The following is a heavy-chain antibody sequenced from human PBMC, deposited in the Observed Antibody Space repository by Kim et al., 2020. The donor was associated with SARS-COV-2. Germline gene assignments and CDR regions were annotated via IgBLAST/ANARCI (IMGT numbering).Heavy chain of an antibody. CDR3: AKDDSSSWYSMSYYGMDV. Sequence: KGRFTISRDNTKNTLYLQMNSMRAEDTAVYYCAKDDSSSWYSMSYYGMDVWGQGTTVTVSS. D-gene: IGHD6-13*01. V-gene: IGHV3-23*01. J-gene: IGHJ6*02.